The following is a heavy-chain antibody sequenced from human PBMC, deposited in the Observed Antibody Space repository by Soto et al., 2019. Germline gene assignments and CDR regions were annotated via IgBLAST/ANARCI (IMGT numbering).Heavy chain of an antibody. D-gene: IGHD6-6*01. Sequence: QVQLQESGPGLVKPSQTLSLTCTVSGGSISSGGYYWSWIRQHPGKGLEWIGYIYYSGSTYYNPSLKSRVTISVDTSKNQFSLKLSSVTAADTAVYYCARTAEDNGLIAAILYWGQGTLVTVSS. CDR2: IYYSGST. CDR1: GGSISSGGYY. CDR3: ARTAEDNGLIAAILY. V-gene: IGHV4-31*03. J-gene: IGHJ4*02.